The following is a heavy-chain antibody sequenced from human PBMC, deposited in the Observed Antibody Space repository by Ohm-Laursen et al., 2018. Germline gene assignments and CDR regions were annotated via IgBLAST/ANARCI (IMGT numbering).Heavy chain of an antibody. V-gene: IGHV1-2*02. CDR2: INPDSGGT. Sequence: SSVKVSCKASGSTFTGYHMHWVRQAPGQGLEWMGWINPDSGGTNYAQKFQGRVTMTRDTSISTAYMEVSRPRSDDTAVYYCARSRYKWNYGYFDYWGQGTLVIVSS. CDR3: ARSRYKWNYGYFDY. J-gene: IGHJ4*02. CDR1: GSTFTGYH. D-gene: IGHD1-7*01.